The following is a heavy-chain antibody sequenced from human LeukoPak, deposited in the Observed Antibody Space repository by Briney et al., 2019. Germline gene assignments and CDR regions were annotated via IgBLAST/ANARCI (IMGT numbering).Heavy chain of an antibody. J-gene: IGHJ6*02. Sequence: GSLRLSCAASGFTFISYAMSWVRQAPGKGLEWVSAISGSGGSTYYADYVKGLYTISRDNSKNTLYLQMNSLRAEDTAVYYCSKADSSSWYTYYGMDVWGQGTTVTVPS. CDR2: ISGSGGST. D-gene: IGHD6-13*01. CDR3: SKADSSSWYTYYGMDV. V-gene: IGHV3-23*01. CDR1: GFTFISYA.